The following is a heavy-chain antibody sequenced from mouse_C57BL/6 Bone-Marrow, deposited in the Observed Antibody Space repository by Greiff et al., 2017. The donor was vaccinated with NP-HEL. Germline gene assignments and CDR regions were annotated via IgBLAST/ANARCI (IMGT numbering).Heavy chain of an antibody. V-gene: IGHV1-69*01. Sequence: QVQLQQPGAELVMPGASVKLSCKASGYTFTSYWMHWVKQRPGQGLEWIGEIDPSDSYTNYHQKFKGKSTLTVDKSSSTAYMQLSSLTSEDSAVYYCARVDGNYWYFDVWGTGTTVTVSS. CDR2: IDPSDSYT. CDR3: ARVDGNYWYFDV. D-gene: IGHD2-1*01. J-gene: IGHJ1*03. CDR1: GYTFTSYW.